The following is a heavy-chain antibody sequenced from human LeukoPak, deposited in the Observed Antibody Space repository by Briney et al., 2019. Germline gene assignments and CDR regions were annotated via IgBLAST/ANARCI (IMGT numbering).Heavy chain of an antibody. J-gene: IGHJ4*02. CDR3: ARDLGWQLRIFGY. V-gene: IGHV3-21*01. CDR1: GFTFSSYS. CDR2: ISSSSSYI. D-gene: IGHD1-26*01. Sequence: GGSLRLSCAASGFTFSSYSMNWVRQAPGKGLEWVSSISSSSSYIYYADSVKGRFTISRDNAKNSLYLQMNSLRAEDTAVYYCARDLGWQLRIFGYWGQGTLVTVSS.